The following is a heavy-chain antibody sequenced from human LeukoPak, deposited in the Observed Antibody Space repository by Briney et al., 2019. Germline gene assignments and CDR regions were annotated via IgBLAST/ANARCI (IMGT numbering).Heavy chain of an antibody. CDR2: IEQDGSEK. V-gene: IGHV3-7*01. CDR3: AREALLWFGEPFDY. CDR1: GFSFSSYW. Sequence: GSLRLSCAASGFSFSSYWMSWVRQAPGKGLEWVANIEQDGSEKYYVDSVKGRFTISRDNAKDSLYLQMNSLRVEDTAVYYCAREALLWFGEPFDYWGQGTLVPVSS. J-gene: IGHJ4*02. D-gene: IGHD3-10*01.